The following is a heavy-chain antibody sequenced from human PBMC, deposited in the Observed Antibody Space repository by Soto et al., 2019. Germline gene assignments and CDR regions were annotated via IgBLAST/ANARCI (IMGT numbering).Heavy chain of an antibody. V-gene: IGHV4-4*07. Sequence: PSETLSLTCTVSGGSISGYYWSRIRQPAGKGLEWIGRIYTSGSTNYNPSLKSRVTMSVDTSKNQFSLKMSSVTAADTAVYYCAREARIFGVAPDAFDIWGQGTMVTVSS. CDR2: IYTSGST. CDR1: GGSISGYY. D-gene: IGHD3-3*01. CDR3: AREARIFGVAPDAFDI. J-gene: IGHJ3*02.